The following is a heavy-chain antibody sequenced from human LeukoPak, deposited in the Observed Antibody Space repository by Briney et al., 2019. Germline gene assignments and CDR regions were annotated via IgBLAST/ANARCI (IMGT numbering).Heavy chain of an antibody. Sequence: GGSLRLSCAASGFTVSNNYMRWVRQAPGKGLVWVSSIYSGGSTYYTDSVKGRFTISRDNSKNTLYLQMNSLRAEDTAVYYCARDLAGYNSFDYWGQGTLVTVSS. CDR2: IYSGGST. D-gene: IGHD5-24*01. J-gene: IGHJ4*02. CDR1: GFTVSNNY. CDR3: ARDLAGYNSFDY. V-gene: IGHV3-66*01.